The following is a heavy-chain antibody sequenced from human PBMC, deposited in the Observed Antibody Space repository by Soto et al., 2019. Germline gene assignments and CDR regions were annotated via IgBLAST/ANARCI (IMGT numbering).Heavy chain of an antibody. CDR3: ARLGAIITMVRGGNWFDP. CDR2: IYYSGST. J-gene: IGHJ5*02. CDR1: GGSISSYY. V-gene: IGHV4-59*01. D-gene: IGHD3-10*01. Sequence: TSETLSLTCTVSGGSISSYYWSWILQPPGKGLEWIGYIYYSGSTNYNPSLKSRVTISVDTSKNQFSLKLSSVTAADTAVYYCARLGAIITMVRGGNWFDPWGQGTLVTVSS.